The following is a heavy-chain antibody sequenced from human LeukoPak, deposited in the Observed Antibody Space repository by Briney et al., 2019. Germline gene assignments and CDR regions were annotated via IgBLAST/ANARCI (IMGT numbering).Heavy chain of an antibody. D-gene: IGHD1-14*01. V-gene: IGHV4-31*03. CDR2: IYYSGST. Sequence: SETLSLTCTVSGGSISSGGYYWSWIRQHPGKGLEWIGYIYYSGSTYYNPSLKSRVTISVDTSKNQFSLKLSSVTAADTAVYYCARDSPEPGYYYGMDVWGQGTTVTVSS. CDR1: GGSISSGGYY. CDR3: ARDSPEPGYYYGMDV. J-gene: IGHJ6*02.